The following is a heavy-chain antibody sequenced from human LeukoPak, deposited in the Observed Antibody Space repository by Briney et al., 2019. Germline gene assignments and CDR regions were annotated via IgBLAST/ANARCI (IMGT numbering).Heavy chain of an antibody. CDR1: GFTFSSYA. V-gene: IGHV3-7*01. CDR2: IKQDGSEK. CDR3: ARVNDYGDTYYYYGMDV. D-gene: IGHD4-17*01. Sequence: PGGSLRLSYAASGFTFSSYAMSWVRQAPGKGLEWVANIKQDGSEKYYVDSVKGRFTISRDNAKNSLYLQMNSLRAEDTAVYYCARVNDYGDTYYYYGMDVWGQGTTVTVSS. J-gene: IGHJ6*02.